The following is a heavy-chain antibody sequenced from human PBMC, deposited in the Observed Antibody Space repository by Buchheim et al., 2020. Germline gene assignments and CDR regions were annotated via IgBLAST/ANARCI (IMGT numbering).Heavy chain of an antibody. D-gene: IGHD4-11*01. J-gene: IGHJ6*02. Sequence: EVQLVESGGVLVQPGGSLRLSCAASGFMFSTYWMSWVRQAPGKGLEWVANIKQDGSEKNYVDSVAGRFTISRDNAKNSLDLQMNSLRVEDTGVYFCVRASSTVRAYYYGMDVWGQGTT. CDR2: IKQDGSEK. CDR3: VRASSTVRAYYYGMDV. V-gene: IGHV3-7*04. CDR1: GFMFSTYW.